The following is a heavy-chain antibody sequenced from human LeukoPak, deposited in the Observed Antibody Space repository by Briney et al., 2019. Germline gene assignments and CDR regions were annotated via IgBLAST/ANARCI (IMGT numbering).Heavy chain of an antibody. Sequence: GGSLRLSCAASGFTFKKYDMTWVRQAPGKGLEWVSFIRSKAYGGTTEYAASVKGRFTISRDDSKSIAYLQMNSLKTEDTAVYYCTRDYGGTSDYWGQGTLVTISS. D-gene: IGHD4-23*01. CDR3: TRDYGGTSDY. J-gene: IGHJ4*02. V-gene: IGHV3-49*04. CDR2: IRSKAYGGTT. CDR1: GFTFKKYD.